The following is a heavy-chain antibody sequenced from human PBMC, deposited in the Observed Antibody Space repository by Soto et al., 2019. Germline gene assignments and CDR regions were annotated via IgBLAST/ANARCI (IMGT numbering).Heavy chain of an antibody. CDR3: ARDLGYSSGRFGLDY. J-gene: IGHJ4*02. V-gene: IGHV4-38-2*02. Sequence: PSETLSLTCAVSGYSISSGYYWGWIRQPPGKGLEWIGSIYHGGSTYYNPSLKSRVTISVDTSKNQFSLKLSSVTAADTAVYYCARDLGYSSGRFGLDYWGQGTLVTVSS. D-gene: IGHD6-19*01. CDR1: GYSISSGYY. CDR2: IYHGGST.